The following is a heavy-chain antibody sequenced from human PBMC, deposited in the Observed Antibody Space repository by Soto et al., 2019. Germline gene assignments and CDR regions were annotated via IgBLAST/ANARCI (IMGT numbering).Heavy chain of an antibody. J-gene: IGHJ4*02. D-gene: IGHD6-19*01. CDR1: GFSFSTYA. Sequence: PGGSLRLSCATSGFSFSTYAIHWVRQAPGKGLDWVAVISNDGSKRYYAQSVKGRFTISRDNSNNTVDLQMNSLRAEDTALYYCARSIAVAGLDYWGPGTLVTSPQ. CDR3: ARSIAVAGLDY. V-gene: IGHV3-30-3*01. CDR2: ISNDGSKR.